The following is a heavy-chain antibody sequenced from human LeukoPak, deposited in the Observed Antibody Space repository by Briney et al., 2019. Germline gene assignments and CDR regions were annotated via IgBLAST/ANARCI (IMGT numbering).Heavy chain of an antibody. D-gene: IGHD3-22*01. Sequence: SETLSLTCTVSGGSISSYYWSWIRQPPGKGLEWIGYIYYSGSTNYIPSLKSRVTISVDTSKNQFSLKLSSVTAADTAVYYCARSWWDYGSSGYYQDAFDIWGQGTMVTVSS. CDR2: IYYSGST. V-gene: IGHV4-59*01. CDR1: GGSISSYY. CDR3: ARSWWDYGSSGYYQDAFDI. J-gene: IGHJ3*02.